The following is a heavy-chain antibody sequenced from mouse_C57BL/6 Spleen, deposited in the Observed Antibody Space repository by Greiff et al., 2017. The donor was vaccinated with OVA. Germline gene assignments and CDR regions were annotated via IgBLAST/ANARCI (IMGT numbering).Heavy chain of an antibody. Sequence: VQLVESGAELVKPGASVKISCKASGYAFSSYWMNWVKQRPGKGLEWIGQIYPGDGDTNYNGKFKGKATLTADKSSSTAYMQLSSLTSEDSAVYFCARGGMVTNYAMDYWGQGTSVTVSS. CDR2: IYPGDGDT. V-gene: IGHV1-80*01. CDR1: GYAFSSYW. J-gene: IGHJ4*01. D-gene: IGHD2-2*01. CDR3: ARGGMVTNYAMDY.